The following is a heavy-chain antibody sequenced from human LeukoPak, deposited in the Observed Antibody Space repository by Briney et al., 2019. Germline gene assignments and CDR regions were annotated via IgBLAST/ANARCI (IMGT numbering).Heavy chain of an antibody. CDR1: GVSISSSSYY. Sequence: TPSETLSLTCSVSGVSISSSSYYWGWIRQPPGKGLEWIATVTFSDNIYYNPSLKGRVTISVDMSKNQFSLNVTSVTAADTAVYYCARHEGRLSGFSPLGYYYYMDVWGKGTTVTVSS. CDR3: ARHEGRLSGFSPLGYYYYMDV. CDR2: VTFSDNI. J-gene: IGHJ6*03. V-gene: IGHV4-39*01. D-gene: IGHD3-22*01.